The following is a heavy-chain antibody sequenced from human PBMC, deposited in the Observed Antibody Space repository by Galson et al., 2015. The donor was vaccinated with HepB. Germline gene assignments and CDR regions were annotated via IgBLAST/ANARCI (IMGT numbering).Heavy chain of an antibody. CDR3: ARAILSLRIAVAGPVYGMDV. Sequence: SLRLSCAASGFTVSRIYMSWVRQAPGKGLEWVSVIYSGGTTYYADSVKGRFTISRHNSKNTLYLQINSLRAEDTAVYYCARAILSLRIAVAGPVYGMDVWGQGTTVTVS. V-gene: IGHV3-53*04. CDR1: GFTVSRIY. D-gene: IGHD6-19*01. CDR2: IYSGGTT. J-gene: IGHJ6*02.